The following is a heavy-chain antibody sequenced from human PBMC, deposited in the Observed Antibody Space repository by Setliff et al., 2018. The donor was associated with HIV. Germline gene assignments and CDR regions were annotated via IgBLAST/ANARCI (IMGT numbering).Heavy chain of an antibody. V-gene: IGHV4-31*03. D-gene: IGHD1-26*01. CDR3: ARLPLRSGSPIDY. CDR1: GGSINSGEYY. J-gene: IGHJ4*02. Sequence: SETLSLTCTVSGGSINSGEYYWSWSRQHPGKGLEWIGYIYYTGDTYYNPPLKSRVTISIDTSKNQFSLKLSSVTAADTAVYYCARLPLRSGSPIDYWGQGTLVTVSS. CDR2: IYYTGDT.